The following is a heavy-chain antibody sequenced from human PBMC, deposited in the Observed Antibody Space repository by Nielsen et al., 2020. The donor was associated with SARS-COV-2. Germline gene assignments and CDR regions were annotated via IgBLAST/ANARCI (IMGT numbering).Heavy chain of an antibody. D-gene: IGHD3-22*01. CDR2: IWYDGSNK. V-gene: IGHV3-33*01. CDR3: ARDTHYYDSSGYYAPPYYYYGMDV. J-gene: IGHJ6*02. Sequence: VRQAPGKGLEWVAVIWYDGSNKYYADSVEGRFTIFRDNSKNTLYLQMNSLRAEDTAVYYCARDTHYYDSSGYYAPPYYYYGMDVWGQGTTVTVSS.